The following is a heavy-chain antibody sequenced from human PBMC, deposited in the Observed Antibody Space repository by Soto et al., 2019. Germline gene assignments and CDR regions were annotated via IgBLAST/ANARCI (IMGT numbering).Heavy chain of an antibody. Sequence: GGSLRLSCAASGFSFSTYAMNWVRQAPGKGLEWVSGISWNSGSIGYADSVKGRFTISRDNAKNSLYLQMNSLRAEDTALYYCAGAPGLQLGVVIKRVPVGYYGMDGWGQGTTVTVSS. D-gene: IGHD3-3*01. CDR2: ISWNSGSI. V-gene: IGHV3-9*01. J-gene: IGHJ6*02. CDR3: AGAPGLQLGVVIKRVPVGYYGMDG. CDR1: GFSFSTYA.